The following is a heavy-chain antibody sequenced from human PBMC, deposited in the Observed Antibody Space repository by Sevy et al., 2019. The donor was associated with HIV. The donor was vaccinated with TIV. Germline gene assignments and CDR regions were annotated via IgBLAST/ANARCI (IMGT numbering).Heavy chain of an antibody. CDR1: GFTFSNYA. CDR3: AWKREIRAFDI. CDR2: ISFDGNNK. V-gene: IGHV3-30*04. Sequence: GGSLRLSCAASGFTFSNYAMHWVRQAPGKGLEWVAVISFDGNNKDYADSVKGRFTISRDNSKNTLYLQMNSLRADDTAMYYCAWKREIRAFDIWGQGTPVTVSS. J-gene: IGHJ3*02. D-gene: IGHD1-26*01.